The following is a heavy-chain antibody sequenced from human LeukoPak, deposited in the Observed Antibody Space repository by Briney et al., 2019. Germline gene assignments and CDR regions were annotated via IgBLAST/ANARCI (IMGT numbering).Heavy chain of an antibody. J-gene: IGHJ4*02. V-gene: IGHV3-11*01. CDR3: TKGSHGWTFDV. CDR1: GLSFSDNY. D-gene: IGHD2-2*03. Sequence: PGGSLRLSCAASGLSFSDNYMGWLRQPPGKWLEWLSYIKSDGSMTKYTASVQGRFTISRDNAKRSLFLQMNNLRANDTARYYCTKGSHGWTFDVWGQGSQVTVSS. CDR2: IKSDGSMT.